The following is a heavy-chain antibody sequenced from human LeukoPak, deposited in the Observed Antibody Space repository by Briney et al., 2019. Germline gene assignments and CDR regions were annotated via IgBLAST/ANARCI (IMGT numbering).Heavy chain of an antibody. Sequence: GGSLRLSCAASGFTFSSYGMHWVRRAPGKGLEWVAVISYDGSNKYYADSVKGRFTISRDNSKNTLYLQMNSLRAEDTAVYYCAKDSHCSGGSCIDYWGQGTLVTVSS. CDR2: ISYDGSNK. V-gene: IGHV3-30*18. D-gene: IGHD2-15*01. CDR3: AKDSHCSGGSCIDY. J-gene: IGHJ4*02. CDR1: GFTFSSYG.